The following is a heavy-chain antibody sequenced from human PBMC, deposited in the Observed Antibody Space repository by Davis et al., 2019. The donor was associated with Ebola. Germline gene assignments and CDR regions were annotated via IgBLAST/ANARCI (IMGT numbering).Heavy chain of an antibody. D-gene: IGHD3-16*01. V-gene: IGHV3-23*01. CDR2: ISGSGGSI. Sequence: PSETLSLTCTVSGGSISSSSHYWGWVRQAPGKGLEWVSGISGSGGSIYYADSVKGRFTISRDNSKNTLYLQMNSLRAEDTAVYYCAREGELWITFPDYWGQGILVTVTS. J-gene: IGHJ4*02. CDR3: AREGELWITFPDY. CDR1: GGSISSSSHY.